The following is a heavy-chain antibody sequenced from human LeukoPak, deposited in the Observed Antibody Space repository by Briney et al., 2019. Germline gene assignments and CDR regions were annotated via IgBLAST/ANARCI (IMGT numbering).Heavy chain of an antibody. CDR2: IKQDGSEK. Sequence: GGSLRLSCAASGFTFSSYWMSWVRQAPGKGLEWVANIKQDGSEKYYVDSVKGRFTISRDNAKNSLYLQMNSLRAEDTAVYYCARSQSPYYYDSSGLDYWGQGTLVTVSS. V-gene: IGHV3-7*01. J-gene: IGHJ4*02. CDR1: GFTFSSYW. CDR3: ARSQSPYYYDSSGLDY. D-gene: IGHD3-22*01.